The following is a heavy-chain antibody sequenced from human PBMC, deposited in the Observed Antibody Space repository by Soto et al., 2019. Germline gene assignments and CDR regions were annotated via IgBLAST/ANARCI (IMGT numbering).Heavy chain of an antibody. CDR1: GFTFRSYA. CDR3: ARATATGGFSWFDP. J-gene: IGHJ5*02. V-gene: IGHV3-30-3*01. Sequence: PGGSLRLSCAASGFTFRSYAMHWVRQAPVKGLEWVAVIAYDGSDKYYADSVKGRFTISRDNSKNTLYLQMNSLRPEDTAVYYCARATATGGFSWFDPWGQGTLVTVSS. D-gene: IGHD3-16*01. CDR2: IAYDGSDK.